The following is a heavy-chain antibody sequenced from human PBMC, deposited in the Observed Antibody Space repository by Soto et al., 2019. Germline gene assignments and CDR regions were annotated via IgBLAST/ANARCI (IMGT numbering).Heavy chain of an antibody. D-gene: IGHD3-10*01. CDR1: GGSFSGYY. Sequence: SETLSLTCAVYGGSFSGYYLSWIRQPPGKGLEWIGEINHSGSTNYNPSLKSRVTISVDTSKNQFSLKLSSVTAADTAVYYCARRARGYGSGSYDYWGQGTLVTVSS. V-gene: IGHV4-34*01. CDR3: ARRARGYGSGSYDY. J-gene: IGHJ4*02. CDR2: INHSGST.